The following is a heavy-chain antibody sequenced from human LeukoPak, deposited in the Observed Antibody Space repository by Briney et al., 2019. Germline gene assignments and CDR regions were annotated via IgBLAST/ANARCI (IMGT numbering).Heavy chain of an antibody. CDR1: GGSISSYF. CDR3: ARAIGGGILRYFDWLDY. D-gene: IGHD3-9*01. J-gene: IGHJ4*02. Sequence: SETLSLTCTVSGGSISSYFWSWIRQSPGKGLEWIGYIYDSGSTNYNPSLKSRVTISVDTSKNQFSLKLSSVTAADTAVYYCARAIGGGILRYFDWLDYWGQGTLVTVSS. CDR2: IYDSGST. V-gene: IGHV4-59*08.